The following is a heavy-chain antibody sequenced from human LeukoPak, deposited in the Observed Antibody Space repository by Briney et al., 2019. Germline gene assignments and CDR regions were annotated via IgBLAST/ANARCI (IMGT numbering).Heavy chain of an antibody. V-gene: IGHV3-23*01. Sequence: PGGSLRLSCAASGFTFSSYVMSWVRQAPGKGLEWVSCIGASGGSTYYADSVKGRFTISRDDSKNTLYLQMNSLRAEDTAVYYCAKDRGGSSSAPYYYYYMDVWGKGTTVTVSS. D-gene: IGHD6-6*01. CDR1: GFTFSSYV. CDR3: AKDRGGSSSAPYYYYYMDV. CDR2: IGASGGST. J-gene: IGHJ6*03.